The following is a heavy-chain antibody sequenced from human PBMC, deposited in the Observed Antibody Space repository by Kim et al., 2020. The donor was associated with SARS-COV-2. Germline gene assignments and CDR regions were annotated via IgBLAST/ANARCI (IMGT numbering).Heavy chain of an antibody. J-gene: IGHJ4*02. V-gene: IGHV1-69*01. D-gene: IGHD2-2*01. Sequence: AQKFQGRVTITADESTSTAYMELSSLRSEDTAVYYCARAVSYQLLWVSVYWGQGTLVTVSS. CDR3: ARAVSYQLLWVSVY.